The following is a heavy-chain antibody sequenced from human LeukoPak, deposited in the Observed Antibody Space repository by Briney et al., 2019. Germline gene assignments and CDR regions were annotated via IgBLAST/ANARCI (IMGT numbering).Heavy chain of an antibody. Sequence: GGSLRLSCAASGFTFSSYSMNWVRQAPGKGLKWVSSISSSSSYIYYADSVKGRFTISRDNAKNSLYLQMNSLRAEDTAVYYCARDRLPAAGSFRWNWFDPWGQGTLVTVSS. V-gene: IGHV3-21*01. CDR3: ARDRLPAAGSFRWNWFDP. CDR1: GFTFSSYS. J-gene: IGHJ5*02. CDR2: ISSSSSYI. D-gene: IGHD6-13*01.